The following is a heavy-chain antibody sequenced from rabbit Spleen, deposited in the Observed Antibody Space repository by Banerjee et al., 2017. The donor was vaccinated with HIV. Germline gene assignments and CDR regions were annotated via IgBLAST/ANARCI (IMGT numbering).Heavy chain of an antibody. J-gene: IGHJ4*01. CDR3: ARDGAGSSYFNL. V-gene: IGHV1S47*01. CDR1: GFDFSRTG. Sequence: QEQLMESGGGLVQPGGSLKLSCKASGFDFSRTGVSWVRQAPGKGLEWIGYIDPVFGSTYYANWVNGRFTISSHNAQNTLYLQLNSLTAADTATYFCARDGAGSSYFNLWGQGTLVTVS. CDR2: IDPVFGST. D-gene: IGHD8-1*01.